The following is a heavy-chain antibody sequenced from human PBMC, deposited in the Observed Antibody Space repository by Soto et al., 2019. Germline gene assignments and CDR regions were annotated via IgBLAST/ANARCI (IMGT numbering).Heavy chain of an antibody. CDR2: INKRGVT. D-gene: IGHD3-3*01. CDR1: GFTLTNHD. Sequence: EVQLVESGGGLVQPGGSLKLSCATSGFTLTNHDMNWVRQVPGKALEWVSYINKRGVTHYADSVMGRFTISRDIAKNSVYMEMKSLRDDDTAVYYCARDPADSFGLDYSGRGTLVTVSP. J-gene: IGHJ4*02. CDR3: ARDPADSFGLDY. V-gene: IGHV3-48*02.